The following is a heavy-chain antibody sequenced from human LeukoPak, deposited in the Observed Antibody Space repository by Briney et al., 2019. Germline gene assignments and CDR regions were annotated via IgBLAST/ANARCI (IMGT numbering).Heavy chain of an antibody. V-gene: IGHV1-8*01. CDR3: ARGGVLRYFDWYGNWFDP. J-gene: IGHJ5*02. Sequence: ASVKVSCKASGYTFTSYDINWVRQATGQGLEWMGWMNPNSGNTGYAQKFQGRVTMTRNTSISTAYMELSSLRSEDTAVYYCARGGVLRYFDWYGNWFDPWGQGTLVTVSS. CDR1: GYTFTSYD. CDR2: MNPNSGNT. D-gene: IGHD3-9*01.